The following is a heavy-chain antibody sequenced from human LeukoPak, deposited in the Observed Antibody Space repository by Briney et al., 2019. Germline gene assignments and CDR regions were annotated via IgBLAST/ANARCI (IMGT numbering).Heavy chain of an antibody. CDR2: ISYDGSNK. CDR1: GFTFSSYG. J-gene: IGHJ4*02. V-gene: IGHV3-30*03. CDR3: ARAYCGGDCYSGSYFDY. Sequence: GGSLRLSCAASGFTFSSYGMHWVRQAPGKGLEWVAVISYDGSNKYYADSVKGRFTISRDNSKNTLYLQMNSLRAEDTAVYYCARAYCGGDCYSGSYFDYWGQGTLVTVSS. D-gene: IGHD2-21*02.